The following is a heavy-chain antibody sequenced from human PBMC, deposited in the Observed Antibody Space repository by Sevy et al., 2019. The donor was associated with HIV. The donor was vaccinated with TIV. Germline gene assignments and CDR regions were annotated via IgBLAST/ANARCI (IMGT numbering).Heavy chain of an antibody. Sequence: ASVKVSCKASGYTFTTYPIGWVRQAPGQGLEWMGWISTYSGETRDAQKFQGRATMTTDTSTSTAYLELRGLTSDDTVVYYCASGSDGSGHYYADYIDYWGQGTLVTVSS. CDR2: ISTYSGET. CDR1: GYTFTTYP. J-gene: IGHJ4*02. D-gene: IGHD3-22*01. CDR3: ASGSDGSGHYYADYIDY. V-gene: IGHV1-18*01.